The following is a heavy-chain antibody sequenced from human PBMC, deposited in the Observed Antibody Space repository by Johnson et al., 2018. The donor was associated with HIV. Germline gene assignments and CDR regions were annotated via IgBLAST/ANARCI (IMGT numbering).Heavy chain of an antibody. D-gene: IGHD3-10*01. Sequence: VRQAPGKGLEWVSGISWNSGSIGYADSVKGRFTISRDNAKNSLYLQMNSLRAEDTALYYCTTARLLWWGGAFDIWGQGTMVTVSS. CDR3: TTARLLWWGGAFDI. V-gene: IGHV3-9*01. J-gene: IGHJ3*02. CDR2: ISWNSGSI.